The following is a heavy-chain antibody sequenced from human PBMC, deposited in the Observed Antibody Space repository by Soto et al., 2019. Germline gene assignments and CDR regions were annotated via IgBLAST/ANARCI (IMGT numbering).Heavy chain of an antibody. V-gene: IGHV3-30-3*01. CDR3: ARAYLKDIVVVPAAMGWFDP. Sequence: QVQLVESGGGVVQPGRSLRLSCAASGFTFSSYAMHWVRQAPGKGLEWVAVISYDGSNKYYADSVKGRFTISRDNSKNTLYLKMNSLRAEDTAVYYCARAYLKDIVVVPAAMGWFDPWGQGTLVTVSS. J-gene: IGHJ5*02. CDR1: GFTFSSYA. CDR2: ISYDGSNK. D-gene: IGHD2-2*01.